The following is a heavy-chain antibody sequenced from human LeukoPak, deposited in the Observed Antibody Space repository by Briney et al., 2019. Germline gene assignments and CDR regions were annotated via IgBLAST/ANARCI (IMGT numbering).Heavy chain of an antibody. Sequence: SETLSLTCTVSGDSISRSSFYWGWIRQPPGKGLEWIGSIYYTGSTHYSPSLKSRVTISVDTSKNQFSLKLSSVTAADTAVYYCAKDQKEMATIGGIDYWGQGILVTVSS. CDR3: AKDQKEMATIGGIDY. CDR2: IYYTGST. D-gene: IGHD5-24*01. V-gene: IGHV4-39*07. CDR1: GDSISRSSFY. J-gene: IGHJ4*02.